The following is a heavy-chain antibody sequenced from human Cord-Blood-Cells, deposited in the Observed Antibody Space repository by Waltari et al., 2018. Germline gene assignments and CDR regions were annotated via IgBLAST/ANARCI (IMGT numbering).Heavy chain of an antibody. CDR1: GGSFSGYY. Sequence: QVQLQQWGAGLLKPSETLSLTCAVYGGSFSGYYWSWIRQPPGRGLEWIGEINHSGSTNYNPTLKERVTIAVDTSKNQFSLKLSSVTAADTAVYYCARAYGDIVVVPAAMIFDYWGQGTLVTVSS. CDR2: INHSGST. J-gene: IGHJ4*02. CDR3: ARAYGDIVVVPAAMIFDY. V-gene: IGHV4-34*01. D-gene: IGHD2-2*01.